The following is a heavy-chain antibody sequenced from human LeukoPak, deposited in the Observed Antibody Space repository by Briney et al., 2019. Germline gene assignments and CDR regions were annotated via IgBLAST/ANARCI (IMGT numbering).Heavy chain of an antibody. V-gene: IGHV3-53*05. Sequence: GGSLRLSCAVSGFTVSSNHMSWVRQAPGKGLEWVSVFYSGGDTHYADSVKGRFTISRDNSKNTLYLQMNSLRAEDTAVYYCARSLTRPIAVAGMPDYWGQGTLVTVSS. J-gene: IGHJ4*02. CDR3: ARSLTRPIAVAGMPDY. CDR2: FYSGGDT. D-gene: IGHD6-19*01. CDR1: GFTVSSNH.